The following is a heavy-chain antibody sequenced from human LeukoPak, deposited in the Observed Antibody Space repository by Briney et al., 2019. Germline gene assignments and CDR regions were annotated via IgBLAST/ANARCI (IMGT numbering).Heavy chain of an antibody. CDR1: GFTFSNSW. CDR3: ARGGGLDV. Sequence: GGSLRLSCAGSGFTFSNSWMSWVRQAPGKGLEWVANIQQHGSEIYYVDSVKGRFTTSRDNAKNSLYLQMSNLRAKDTAVYFCARGGGLDVWGQGATVTVSS. D-gene: IGHD3-16*01. V-gene: IGHV3-7*03. CDR2: IQQHGSEI. J-gene: IGHJ6*02.